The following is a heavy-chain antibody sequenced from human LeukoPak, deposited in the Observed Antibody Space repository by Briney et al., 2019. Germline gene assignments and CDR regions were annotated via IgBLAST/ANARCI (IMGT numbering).Heavy chain of an antibody. CDR1: GYTFTGYY. V-gene: IGHV1-2*02. J-gene: IGHJ4*02. D-gene: IGHD5-24*01. CDR3: APRDGYNSYYFDF. Sequence: GASVKVSCKASGYTFTGYYMHWVRQAPGQGLEWMGWINPNSGGTNYAQKFQGRVTMTRDTSISTAYMELNNLRSDGTAVYYCAPRDGYNSYYFDFWGQGTLVTVSS. CDR2: INPNSGGT.